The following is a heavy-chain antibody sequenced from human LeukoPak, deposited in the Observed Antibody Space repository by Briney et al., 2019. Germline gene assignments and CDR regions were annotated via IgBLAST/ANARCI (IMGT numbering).Heavy chain of an antibody. CDR3: ARLVLYGSGSYSGDIDY. D-gene: IGHD3-10*01. J-gene: IGHJ4*02. Sequence: SSETLSLTCAVYGGSFSGYYWSWIRQPPGKGLEWIGEINHSGSTNYNPSLKSRVTISVDTSKNQFSLKLSSVTAADTAVYYCARLVLYGSGSYSGDIDYWGQGTLVTVSS. V-gene: IGHV4-34*01. CDR1: GGSFSGYY. CDR2: INHSGST.